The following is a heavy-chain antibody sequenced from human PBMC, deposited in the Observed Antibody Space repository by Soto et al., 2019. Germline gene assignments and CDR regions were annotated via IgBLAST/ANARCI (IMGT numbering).Heavy chain of an antibody. CDR1: GGSFSGYY. D-gene: IGHD3-16*02. Sequence: SETLSLTCAVYGGSFSGYYWSWLRPPPGKGLEWIGEINHSGSTNYNPSLKSRVTISVDTSKNQFSLKLSSVTAADTAVYYCAREYPGVYVWGSYRYGWFDPWGQGALVTVA. J-gene: IGHJ5*02. V-gene: IGHV4-34*01. CDR3: AREYPGVYVWGSYRYGWFDP. CDR2: INHSGST.